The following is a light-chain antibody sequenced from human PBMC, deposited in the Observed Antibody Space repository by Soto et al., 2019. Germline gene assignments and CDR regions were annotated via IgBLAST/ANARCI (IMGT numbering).Light chain of an antibody. CDR3: QQYYSTPLT. V-gene: IGKV4-1*01. CDR2: WAS. Sequence: DIVMTQSPNSLAVSLGERATLNCKSSQSVLYTSNNKNYLAWYQQKPRQPPKLLIYWASTRESGVPDRFSGSGSGTDFPLTISSLQAEDLAVYYCQQYYSTPLTFGGGTKVEIK. CDR1: QSVLYTSNNKNY. J-gene: IGKJ4*01.